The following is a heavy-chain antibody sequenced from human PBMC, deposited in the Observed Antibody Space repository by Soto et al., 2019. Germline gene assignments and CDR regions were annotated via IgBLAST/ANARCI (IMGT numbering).Heavy chain of an antibody. V-gene: IGHV4-59*01. CDR1: GGSISSYY. J-gene: IGHJ3*02. CDR2: IYYSGST. Sequence: SETLSLTCTVSGGSISSYYWSWIRQPPGKGLEWIGYIYYSGSTNYNPSLKSRVTISVDTSKNQFSLKLSSVTAADTAVYYCARDASTYCSSTSCYVEDDAFDIWGQGTMVTVSS. CDR3: ARDASTYCSSTSCYVEDDAFDI. D-gene: IGHD2-2*01.